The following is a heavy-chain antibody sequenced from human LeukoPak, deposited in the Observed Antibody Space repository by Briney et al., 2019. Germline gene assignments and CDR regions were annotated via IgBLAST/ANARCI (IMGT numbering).Heavy chain of an antibody. CDR1: GGSISSYY. Sequence: PSETLSLTCTVSGGSISSYYWSWIRQPPGKGLEWIGYIYYSGSTNYNPSLKSRVTISVDTSKNQFSLKLSSVTAADTAVYYCARELYSSGWYDGGYWFDPWGQGTLVTVSS. D-gene: IGHD6-19*01. CDR2: IYYSGST. V-gene: IGHV4-59*01. J-gene: IGHJ5*02. CDR3: ARELYSSGWYDGGYWFDP.